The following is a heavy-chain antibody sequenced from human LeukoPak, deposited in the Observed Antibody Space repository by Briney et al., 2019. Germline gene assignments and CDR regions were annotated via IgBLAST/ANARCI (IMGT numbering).Heavy chain of an antibody. Sequence: GGSLRLSCSASGFTFGDYAMSWVRQAPGKGLEWVGFIRSKAYGGTTEYAASVEGRFSISRDDSKSLAYLQMNSPKTEDTAVYYCSRDLNWSFDYWGQGILVTVSS. CDR3: SRDLNWSFDY. D-gene: IGHD1-1*01. J-gene: IGHJ4*02. CDR1: GFTFGDYA. V-gene: IGHV3-49*04. CDR2: IRSKAYGGTT.